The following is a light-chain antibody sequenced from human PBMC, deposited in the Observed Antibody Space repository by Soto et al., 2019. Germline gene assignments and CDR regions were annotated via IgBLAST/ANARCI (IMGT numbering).Light chain of an antibody. Sequence: EIVMTQSPATLSVSPGERATLSCRASQSVSSNLAWYQQKPGQAPRLLIYGASTRATGIPARFSGSGSGTEFTLTISSLQSEDFAVYYCQQYNNWLFLTFGQGTKVEIK. V-gene: IGKV3-15*01. CDR2: GAS. J-gene: IGKJ1*01. CDR3: QQYNNWLFLT. CDR1: QSVSSN.